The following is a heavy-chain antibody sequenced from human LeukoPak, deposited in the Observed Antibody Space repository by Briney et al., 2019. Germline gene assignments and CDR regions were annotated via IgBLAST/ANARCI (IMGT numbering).Heavy chain of an antibody. CDR1: GYTFTDYF. D-gene: IGHD3/OR15-3a*01. V-gene: IGHV1-69-2*01. CDR2: VDPEDGET. CDR3: ATWTLT. Sequence: ASVKVSCKVSGYTFTDYFMHWVPQAPGKGLEWIGLVDPEDGETIYAEKFQGRVTITADTSTDTAYMELGSLRSEDTAVYYCATWTLTWGQGTLVTVSS. J-gene: IGHJ5*02.